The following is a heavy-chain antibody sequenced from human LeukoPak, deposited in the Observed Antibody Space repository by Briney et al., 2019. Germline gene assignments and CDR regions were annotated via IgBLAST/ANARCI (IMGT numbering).Heavy chain of an antibody. D-gene: IGHD1-26*01. Sequence: GGSLRLSCAASGFTFSSYGMHWVRQAPGKGLEWVAFIRYDGSNKYYADSVKGRFTISRDNSKNTLYLQMNSLRAEDTAVYYCARDGIVGASLDYGMDVWGQGTTVTVSS. V-gene: IGHV3-30*02. CDR3: ARDGIVGASLDYGMDV. CDR1: GFTFSSYG. J-gene: IGHJ6*02. CDR2: IRYDGSNK.